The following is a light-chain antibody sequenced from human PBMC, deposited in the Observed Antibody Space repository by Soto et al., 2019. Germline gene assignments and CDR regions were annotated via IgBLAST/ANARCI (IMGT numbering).Light chain of an antibody. CDR2: AAT. CDR3: QQANSLPLT. CDR1: QGISNW. Sequence: DIQMTQSPSSVSASVGDRVTITCRATQGISNWLAWYQQKPGQAPKLLIYAATSLQDGFPLRFSGSGSWADFTLTISALQSEDFATYYCQQANSLPLTFGGGTKVEIK. V-gene: IGKV1-12*01. J-gene: IGKJ4*01.